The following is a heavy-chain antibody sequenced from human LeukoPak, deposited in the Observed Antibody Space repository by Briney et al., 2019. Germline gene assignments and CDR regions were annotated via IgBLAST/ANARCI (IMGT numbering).Heavy chain of an antibody. CDR1: GFTFSSNY. D-gene: IGHD3-22*01. Sequence: GGSLRLSCAASGFTFSSNYMSWVRQAPGKGLEWVSVIYSGGSTYYADSVKGRFTISRDNSKNTLYLQMNSLRAEDTAVYYCARSKKWLSPYFDYWGQGTLVTVSS. J-gene: IGHJ4*02. CDR3: ARSKKWLSPYFDY. CDR2: IYSGGST. V-gene: IGHV3-66*02.